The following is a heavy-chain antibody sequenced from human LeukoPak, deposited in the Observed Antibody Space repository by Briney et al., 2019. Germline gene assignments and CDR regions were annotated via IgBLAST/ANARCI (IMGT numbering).Heavy chain of an antibody. CDR3: ARQRGPRNWKRHIPIDY. D-gene: IGHD1-20*01. Sequence: SVKVSCKASGGTFSSYAISWVRQAPGQGLEWMGRIIPILGIANYAQKFQGRVTITADKSTSTAYMELSSLRSEDTAVYYCARQRGPRNWKRHIPIDYWGQGTLVTVSS. CDR2: IIPILGIA. V-gene: IGHV1-69*04. J-gene: IGHJ4*02. CDR1: GGTFSSYA.